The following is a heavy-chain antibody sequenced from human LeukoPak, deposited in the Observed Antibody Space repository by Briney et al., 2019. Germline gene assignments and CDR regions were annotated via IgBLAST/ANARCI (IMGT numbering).Heavy chain of an antibody. V-gene: IGHV3-33*01. D-gene: IGHD6-13*01. CDR2: IWYDGSND. CDR1: GFTFSTYG. Sequence: GGSLRLSCAASGFTFSTYGMHWVRQAPGKGLEWVALIWYDGSNDYYADSVKGRFTISRDNSKNTLYLQMNSLRAEDTAVYYCARFPTYGYTTTWYLDYWSQGTLVTVSS. CDR3: ARFPTYGYTTTWYLDY. J-gene: IGHJ4*02.